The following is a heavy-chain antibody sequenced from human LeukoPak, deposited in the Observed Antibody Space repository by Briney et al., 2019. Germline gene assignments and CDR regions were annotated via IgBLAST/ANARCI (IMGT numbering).Heavy chain of an antibody. Sequence: ASVKVSCKASGYTFTSYAMHWVRQAPGQRLEWMGWINAGNGNTKYSQKFQGRVTITRDTSADTAYMELSSLRSEDTAVYYCARLKYCTNGVCYAGFDCWGQGTLVTVSS. CDR2: INAGNGNT. D-gene: IGHD2-8*01. J-gene: IGHJ4*02. CDR1: GYTFTSYA. V-gene: IGHV1-3*01. CDR3: ARLKYCTNGVCYAGFDC.